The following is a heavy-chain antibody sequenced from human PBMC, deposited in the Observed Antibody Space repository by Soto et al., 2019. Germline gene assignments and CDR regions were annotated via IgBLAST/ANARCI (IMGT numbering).Heavy chain of an antibody. Sequence: LGGSLRLSCAASGFTFINYAMSWVRQAPGKGLEWVSSISGAGGSTYYADSVKGRFTISRDNSKNTLYLQVNSLRADDTAVYYCAKGSGYDYTYYYHCYMDVWGKGTTVTVSS. V-gene: IGHV3-23*01. CDR3: AKGSGYDYTYYYHCYMDV. CDR1: GFTFINYA. D-gene: IGHD5-12*01. J-gene: IGHJ6*03. CDR2: ISGAGGST.